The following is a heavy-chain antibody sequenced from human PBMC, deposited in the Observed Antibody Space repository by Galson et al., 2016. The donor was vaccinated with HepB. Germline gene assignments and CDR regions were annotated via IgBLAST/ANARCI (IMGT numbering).Heavy chain of an antibody. CDR2: ISYEGSKK. CDR1: EFSLSDFG. CDR3: AKPRAKWLVGEANAFDM. J-gene: IGHJ3*02. Sequence: SLRLSCAASEFSLSDFGMHWVRQAPGKGLESVAVISYEGSKKDYADSVKGRSSIYRDTSSNTISLQMNSLRAEDTAIYYCAKPRAKWLVGEANAFDMWGQGTLVTVSS. D-gene: IGHD6-19*01. V-gene: IGHV3-30*18.